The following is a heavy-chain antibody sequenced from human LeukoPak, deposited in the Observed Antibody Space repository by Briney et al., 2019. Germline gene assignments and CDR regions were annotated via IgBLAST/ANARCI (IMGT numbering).Heavy chain of an antibody. V-gene: IGHV1-46*01. CDR1: GYTFTSYY. CDR2: INPSGGST. CDR3: ARGSGSGWPRPDLGY. D-gene: IGHD6-19*01. Sequence: GASVKVSCKASGYTFTSYYMHWVRQAPGQGLEWMGIINPSGGSTSYAQKFQGRVTMTRDTSTSTVYMELSSLRSEDTAVYYCARGSGSGWPRPDLGYWGQGTLVTVSS. J-gene: IGHJ4*02.